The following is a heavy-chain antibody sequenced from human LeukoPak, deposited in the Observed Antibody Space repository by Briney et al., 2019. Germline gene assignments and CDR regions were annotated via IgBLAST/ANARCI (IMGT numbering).Heavy chain of an antibody. CDR1: GDSISTYY. J-gene: IGHJ5*02. CDR3: ARNAAVATSRTWFDP. V-gene: IGHV4-59*08. CDR2: ISFGGST. D-gene: IGHD6-25*01. Sequence: SETLSLTCTVSGDSISTYYWSWIRQPPREGLEWIGYIGYISFGGSTTYNPSLKSRVAISVDTSKNHISLRLSSVTTADTAVYYCARNAAVATSRTWFDPWGQGTLVTVSS.